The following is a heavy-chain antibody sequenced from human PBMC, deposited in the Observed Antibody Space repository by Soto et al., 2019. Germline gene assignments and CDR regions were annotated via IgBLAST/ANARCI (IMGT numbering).Heavy chain of an antibody. J-gene: IGHJ4*02. V-gene: IGHV4-34*01. D-gene: IGHD3-9*01. CDR1: RGSFSGYY. CDR2: VNYSGST. Sequence: SETLSLACALYRGSFSGYYWGWIRQPPGKGLEWIGEVNYSGSTTSNPSLKSRVTMSADTSKNQLSLKVRSVTAADTAVYYCARVGERWQYFDWFYYFDSWGQGALVTVSS. CDR3: ARVGERWQYFDWFYYFDS.